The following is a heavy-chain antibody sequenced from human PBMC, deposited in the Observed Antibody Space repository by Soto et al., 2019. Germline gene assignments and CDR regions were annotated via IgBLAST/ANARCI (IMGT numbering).Heavy chain of an antibody. CDR3: ARDSKDGDFDY. V-gene: IGHV4-34*01. Sequence: SETLSLTCAVYGGSFSGYYWSWIRQPPGKGLEWIGEINHSGSTNYNPSLKSRVTISVDTSKNQFSLKLSSVTAADTAVYYCARDSKDGDFDYWGQGTLVTVSS. CDR2: INHSGST. D-gene: IGHD2-21*01. CDR1: GGSFSGYY. J-gene: IGHJ4*02.